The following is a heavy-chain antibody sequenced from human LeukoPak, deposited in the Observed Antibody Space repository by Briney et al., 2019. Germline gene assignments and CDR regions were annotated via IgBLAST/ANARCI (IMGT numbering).Heavy chain of an antibody. V-gene: IGHV3-15*01. Sequence: PGGSLRLSCAASGFTFSNAWMSWVRQAPGRGLEWVGRIKSKTDGGTTDYAAPVKGRFTISRDDSKNTLYLQMNSLKTEDTAVYYCTTVLLWFGESEFDYWGQGTLVTVSS. D-gene: IGHD3-10*01. J-gene: IGHJ4*02. CDR1: GFTFSNAW. CDR2: IKSKTDGGTT. CDR3: TTVLLWFGESEFDY.